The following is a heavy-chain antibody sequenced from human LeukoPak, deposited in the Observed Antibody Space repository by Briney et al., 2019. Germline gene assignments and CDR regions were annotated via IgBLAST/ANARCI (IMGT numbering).Heavy chain of an antibody. J-gene: IGHJ4*02. CDR2: IHYSGST. CDR1: GGSISSSGCF. Sequence: SETLSLTCTVSGGSISSSGCFWGWIRQPPGKGLAWIGRIHYSGSTYYDPSLKSRVSISVDTSKNQFSLRLRSVTAADTAVYYCARQRDYYDSSGFDYFDHWGQGTLVTVSS. D-gene: IGHD3-22*01. V-gene: IGHV4-39*01. CDR3: ARQRDYYDSSGFDYFDH.